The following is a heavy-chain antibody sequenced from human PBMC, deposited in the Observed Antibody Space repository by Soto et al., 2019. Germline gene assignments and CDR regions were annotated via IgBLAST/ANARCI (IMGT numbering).Heavy chain of an antibody. V-gene: IGHV4-39*07. Sequence: SETLSLTCTVSGGSISSSSYYWGWIRQPPGKGLEWIGEINHSGSTNYNPSLKSRVTISVDTSKNQFSLKLSSVTAADTAVYYCARARVGSGSYSYYYGMDVWGQGTTVTVSS. D-gene: IGHD3-10*01. CDR1: GGSISSSSYY. J-gene: IGHJ6*02. CDR3: ARARVGSGSYSYYYGMDV. CDR2: INHSGST.